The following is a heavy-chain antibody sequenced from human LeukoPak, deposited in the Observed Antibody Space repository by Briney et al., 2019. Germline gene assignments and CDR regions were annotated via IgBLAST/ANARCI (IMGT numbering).Heavy chain of an antibody. V-gene: IGHV3-7*01. Sequence: GGSLRLSCAASGFSFSTYWMSWVRQAPGKGLEWVANIKQDGSMKGYVDSVKGRFTISRDNAKNSLYLQMNSLRADDTAVYFCAMIEQVVSNVEGGYWGQGTLVTVSS. J-gene: IGHJ4*02. CDR3: AMIEQVVSNVEGGY. D-gene: IGHD6-6*01. CDR1: GFSFSTYW. CDR2: IKQDGSMK.